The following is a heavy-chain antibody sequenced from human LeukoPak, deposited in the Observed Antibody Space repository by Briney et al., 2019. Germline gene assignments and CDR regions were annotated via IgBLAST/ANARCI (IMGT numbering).Heavy chain of an antibody. V-gene: IGHV1-18*01. J-gene: IGHJ4*02. Sequence: ASVKVSCKASGYTFTSYGISWVRQAPGQGLEWMGWISAYNGNTNYAQKLQGRVTMTTDTSTSTAYMELRSLRSDDTAVYYCARSIREPPRGYYFDYWGQGTLVTVPS. CDR1: GYTFTSYG. CDR3: ARSIREPPRGYYFDY. D-gene: IGHD1-26*01. CDR2: ISAYNGNT.